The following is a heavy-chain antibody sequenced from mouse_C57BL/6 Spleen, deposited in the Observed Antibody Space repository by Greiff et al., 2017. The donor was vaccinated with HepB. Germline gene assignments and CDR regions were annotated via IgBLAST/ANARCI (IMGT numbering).Heavy chain of an antibody. CDR1: GFTFSDYG. Sequence: DVQLQESGGGLVKPGGSLKLSCAASGFTFSDYGMHWVRQAPEKGLEWVAYISSGSSTIYYADTVKGRFTISRDNAKNTLFLQMTSLRSEDTAMYYCARPTYWDYFDYWGQGTTLTVSS. V-gene: IGHV5-17*01. D-gene: IGHD2-10*01. J-gene: IGHJ2*01. CDR3: ARPTYWDYFDY. CDR2: ISSGSSTI.